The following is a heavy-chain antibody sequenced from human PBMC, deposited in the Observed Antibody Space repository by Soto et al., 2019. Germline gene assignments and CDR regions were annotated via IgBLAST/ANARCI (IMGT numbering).Heavy chain of an antibody. V-gene: IGHV4-34*01. CDR1: GGSFSGYY. J-gene: IGHJ5*02. Sequence: ASETRSLPWAVYGGSFSGYYWSWIRPPPGKGLEWVGEINHSGSTNYNPSLKSRVTISVDTSKNQFSLKLSSVTAADTAVYYCARGRRTIFGVVIMSHNWFDPWGQGTLVTVSS. CDR3: ARGRRTIFGVVIMSHNWFDP. D-gene: IGHD3-3*01. CDR2: INHSGST.